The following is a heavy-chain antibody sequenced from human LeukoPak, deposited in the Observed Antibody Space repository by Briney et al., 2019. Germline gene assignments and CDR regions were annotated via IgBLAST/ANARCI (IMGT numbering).Heavy chain of an antibody. CDR2: ISHSGST. D-gene: IGHD3-10*01. J-gene: IGHJ6*02. V-gene: IGHV4-34*01. CDR1: GGSFSGYY. CDR3: ATISVRYYFYGVDV. Sequence: KTSETLSLTCAVYGGSFSGYYWNWIRQPPGKGLEWIGEISHSGSTIYNPSLKSRLTISVDTSKNQFSLKLSSVTAADTAVYFCATISVRYYFYGVDVWGPGTTVTVSS.